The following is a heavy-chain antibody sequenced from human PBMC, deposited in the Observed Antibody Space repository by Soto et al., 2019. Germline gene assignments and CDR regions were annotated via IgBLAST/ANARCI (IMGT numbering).Heavy chain of an antibody. J-gene: IGHJ4*02. Sequence: EVQLLESGGGLVLRGGSVRLSCAASGFTFRNSAMSWIRQSPGKGLEWVTLISESGSHTYYADSVKGRFTISRDNSNNTVFLQMKSLRGEDTAVYYRAKGGLTTPEFWGQGTLVTVSS. D-gene: IGHD3-16*01. V-gene: IGHV3-23*05. CDR3: AKGGLTTPEF. CDR2: ISESGSHT. CDR1: GFTFRNSA.